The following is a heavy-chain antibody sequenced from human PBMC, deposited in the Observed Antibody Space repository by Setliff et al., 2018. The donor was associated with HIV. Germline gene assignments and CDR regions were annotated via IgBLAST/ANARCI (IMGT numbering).Heavy chain of an antibody. J-gene: IGHJ4*02. CDR3: TRGQSN. CDR1: GATFGEYA. V-gene: IGHV3-49*04. CDR2: IRSKAYGETI. Sequence: PGGSLRLSCTASGATFGEYAINWVRQAPGKGLEWVGLIRSKAYGETIEYAASVKGRFTISRDDSKNIAYLQMNSLKTEDTAVYYCTRGQSNWGQGTLVTVSS.